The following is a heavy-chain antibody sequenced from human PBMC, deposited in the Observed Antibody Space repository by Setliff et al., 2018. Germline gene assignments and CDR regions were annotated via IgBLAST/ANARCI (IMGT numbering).Heavy chain of an antibody. D-gene: IGHD3-10*01. V-gene: IGHV1-69*06. CDR2: IIPIFATA. CDR3: AKNGFGVVALGVNNWLDP. J-gene: IGHJ5*02. CDR1: GGTFGSYA. Sequence: GASVKVSCKASGGTFGSYAISWVRQAPGQGLEWMGRIIPIFATANYAQKFQGRVTITADKSTSTADMDLRSLRAEDTAVYYCAKNGFGVVALGVNNWLDPWGQGTLVTVSS.